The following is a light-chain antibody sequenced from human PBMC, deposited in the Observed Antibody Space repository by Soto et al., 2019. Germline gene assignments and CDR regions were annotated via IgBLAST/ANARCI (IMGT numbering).Light chain of an antibody. CDR2: KAS. V-gene: IGKV1-5*03. Sequence: DIQMTQSPSTLSASVGDRVTITCRASQSISSWLAWYQHKPGKAPKLPIYKASNLDSGVPSRFSGSGSGTEFTLTISSLQPDDFATYYCQQYKSYSYTFGQGTKLEIK. CDR3: QQYKSYSYT. CDR1: QSISSW. J-gene: IGKJ2*01.